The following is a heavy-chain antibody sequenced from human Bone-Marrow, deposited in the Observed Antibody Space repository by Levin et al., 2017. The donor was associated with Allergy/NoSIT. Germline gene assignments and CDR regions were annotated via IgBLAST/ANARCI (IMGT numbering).Heavy chain of an antibody. V-gene: IGHV3-7*01. D-gene: IGHD3-22*01. CDR1: GFTFSNYW. Sequence: AGGSLRLSCAASGFTFSNYWMAWVRQAPGKGLEWVANIKQDGSQQLYVDSVRGRLTVSRDNAKNSLFLQMHSLRAEETAVYYCARLAGDYTVYDHWGPGTLVTVSS. CDR3: ARLAGDYTVYDH. CDR2: IKQDGSQQ. J-gene: IGHJ4*02.